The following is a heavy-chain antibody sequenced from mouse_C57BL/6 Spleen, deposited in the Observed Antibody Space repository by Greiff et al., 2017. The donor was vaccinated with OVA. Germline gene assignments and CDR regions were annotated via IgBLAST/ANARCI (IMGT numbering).Heavy chain of an antibody. CDR1: GYTFTSYW. J-gene: IGHJ4*01. Sequence: QVQLQQPGTELVKPGASVKLSCKASGYTFTSYWMHWVKQRPGQGLEWIGIINPSSGGTNYNEKFKSKATLTVDKSSSTAYMQLSSLTSEDSAVYYGARDLLLRPYDMDYWGQGTTLTVSS. V-gene: IGHV1-53*01. CDR2: INPSSGGT. CDR3: ARDLLLRPYDMDY. D-gene: IGHD1-1*01.